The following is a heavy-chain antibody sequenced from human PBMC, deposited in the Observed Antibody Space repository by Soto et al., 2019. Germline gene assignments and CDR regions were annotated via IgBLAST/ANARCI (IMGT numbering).Heavy chain of an antibody. CDR1: GFTVSSHY. CDR2: IYSGGST. J-gene: IGHJ5*02. CDR3: AQHDWFDP. Sequence: EVQLVESGGGLVQPGGSLRLSCSVSGFTVSSHYKSWVRQAPGKELEWVSVIYSGGSTYYADSVKGRFTISRDNSKNTLYLQMNSLRAEDSAVYYCAQHDWFDPWGQGTLVTVSS. V-gene: IGHV3-66*01. D-gene: IGHD1-1*01.